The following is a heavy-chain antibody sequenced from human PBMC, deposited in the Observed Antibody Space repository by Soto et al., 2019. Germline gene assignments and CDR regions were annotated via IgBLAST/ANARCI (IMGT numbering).Heavy chain of an antibody. CDR2: INPNSGGT. CDR1: GYTFTGYY. D-gene: IGHD4-17*01. J-gene: IGHJ6*02. Sequence: ASVKVSCKASGYTFTGYYMHWVRQAPGQGLEWMGWINPNSGGTNYAQKFQGWVTMTRDTSISTAYMELSRLRSDDTAVYYCARDFGGDYSLSYYYCSMDVWGQGTTVTVSS. V-gene: IGHV1-2*04. CDR3: ARDFGGDYSLSYYYCSMDV.